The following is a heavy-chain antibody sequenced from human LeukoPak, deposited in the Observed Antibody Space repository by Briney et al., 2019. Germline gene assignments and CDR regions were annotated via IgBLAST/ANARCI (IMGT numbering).Heavy chain of an antibody. Sequence: PSETLSLTCTVSGYSISSGYYWGWIRQPPGKGLEWIGSIYHSGSTYYNPSLKSRVTISVDTSKNQFSLKLSSVTAADTAVYYCARVINDSSGYFTFDYWGQGTLVTVSS. D-gene: IGHD3-22*01. CDR2: IYHSGST. J-gene: IGHJ4*02. V-gene: IGHV4-38-2*02. CDR3: ARVINDSSGYFTFDY. CDR1: GYSISSGYY.